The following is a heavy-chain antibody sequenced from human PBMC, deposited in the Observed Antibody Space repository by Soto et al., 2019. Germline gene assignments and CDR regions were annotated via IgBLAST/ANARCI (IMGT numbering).Heavy chain of an antibody. D-gene: IGHD3-10*01. J-gene: IGHJ5*02. CDR2: IKQDESEK. Sequence: EVQLVESGEGLVQPGGSLRLSCAASGFTFSSHWMSWVRQPPGKGLEWVANIKQDESEKYYVDSVKGRFTISRDNAKKSLYLQMDNLKIENTAVYYSVSLGPADGAGSPEWNHWGQGILVTVSS. CDR3: VSLGPADGAGSPEWNH. V-gene: IGHV3-7*05. CDR1: GFTFSSHW.